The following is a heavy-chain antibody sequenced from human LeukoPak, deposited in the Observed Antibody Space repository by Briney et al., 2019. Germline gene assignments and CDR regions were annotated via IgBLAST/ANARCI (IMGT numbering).Heavy chain of an antibody. CDR1: GFTFSSYA. Sequence: GGSLRLSCAASGFTFSSYAMHWVRQAPGKGLEWVAVISYDGSNKYYADSVKGRFTISRDNSKNTLYLQMNSLRAEDTAVYYCARDRAGMREPSPYDYWGQGTLVTVSS. V-gene: IGHV3-30-3*01. J-gene: IGHJ4*02. CDR3: ARDRAGMREPSPYDY. D-gene: IGHD1-26*01. CDR2: ISYDGSNK.